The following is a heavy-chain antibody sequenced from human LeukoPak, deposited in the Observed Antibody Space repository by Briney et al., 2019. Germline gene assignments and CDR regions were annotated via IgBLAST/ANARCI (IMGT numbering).Heavy chain of an antibody. Sequence: QPGGSLRLSCAASGFTFSDYAMTWVRQPPGKGLEWVSLIRSSSTVTYFADSVKGRFTVSRDNSKNTLYLQMNSLRAEDTAVYYCAKSLDYDGGFLWALPQYWGQGTLVTASS. D-gene: IGHD3-22*01. V-gene: IGHV3-23*01. CDR1: GFTFSDYA. CDR2: IRSSSTVT. CDR3: AKSLDYDGGFLWALPQY. J-gene: IGHJ4*02.